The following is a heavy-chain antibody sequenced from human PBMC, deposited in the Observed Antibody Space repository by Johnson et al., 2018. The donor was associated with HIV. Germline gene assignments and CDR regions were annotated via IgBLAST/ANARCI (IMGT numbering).Heavy chain of an antibody. J-gene: IGHJ3*02. CDR1: GFTVSSNY. CDR2: IYSGGST. V-gene: IGHV3-53*01. Sequence: VQLVESGGGFIQPGGSLRLSCAASGFTVSSNYMSWVRQAPGKGLEWVSVIYSGGSTYYADSVKGRFTISRDNSRNTLYLQMNSLRAEDTAVYYCAKVLSPRPWGDDAFDIWGQGTMVTVSS. CDR3: AKVLSPRPWGDDAFDI. D-gene: IGHD7-27*01.